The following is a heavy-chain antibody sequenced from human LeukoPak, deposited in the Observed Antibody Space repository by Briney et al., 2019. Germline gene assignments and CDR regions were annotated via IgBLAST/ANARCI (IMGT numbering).Heavy chain of an antibody. J-gene: IGHJ5*02. CDR1: GYTFTGYY. CDR3: ARTREYSSTWFFPPFDP. D-gene: IGHD6-13*01. V-gene: IGHV1-2*02. Sequence: ASVKVSCKASGYTFTGYYMNWVRQAPGQGLEWMGWINPNSGRTNYAHNFQGRVTLTRDPSISTAYMELTGLTSNDTGVYYCARTREYSSTWFFPPFDPWGQGTLVTVSX. CDR2: INPNSGRT.